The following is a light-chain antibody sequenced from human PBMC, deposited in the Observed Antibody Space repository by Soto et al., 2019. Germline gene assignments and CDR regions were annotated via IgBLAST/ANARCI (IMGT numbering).Light chain of an antibody. CDR2: SNY. CDR1: SSNIGSKT. CDR3: LAWDASLNGYV. Sequence: SALTQPPSASGTPGQRVTISCSGSSSNIGSKTVNWYQQLPGTAPKLLIYSNYQRPSGVPDRFSGSKSGTSASLAISGLQSEDEADYYCLAWDASLNGYVFGTGTRSPS. V-gene: IGLV1-44*01. J-gene: IGLJ1*01.